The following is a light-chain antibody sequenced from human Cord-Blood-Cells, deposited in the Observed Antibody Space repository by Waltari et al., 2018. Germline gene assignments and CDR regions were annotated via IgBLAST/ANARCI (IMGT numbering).Light chain of an antibody. CDR2: DVS. CDR3: SSYTSSSTLV. V-gene: IGLV2-14*01. CDR1: SSDVGGYNY. J-gene: IGLJ2*01. Sequence: QSALTQPASVSGSPGQSITISCTGTSSDVGGYNYVSWSQQHPGKAPNLMIYDVSNRPSGVSKRFSGSKSGNTASLTISGLQAEDEADYYCSSYTSSSTLVFGGGTKLTVL.